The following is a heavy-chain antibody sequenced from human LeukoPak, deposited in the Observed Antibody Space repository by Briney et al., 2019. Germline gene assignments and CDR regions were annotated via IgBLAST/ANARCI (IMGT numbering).Heavy chain of an antibody. V-gene: IGHV4-59*01. Sequence: SETLSLTCTVSGGSISSYYWSWIRQPPGKGLERIGHIYYSGSTNYNPSLKSRVTISVDRSKNQFSLRLTSVTAADTAVYYCARAGPWQIDPWGQGTLVTVSS. J-gene: IGHJ5*02. CDR2: IYYSGST. CDR3: ARAGPWQIDP. D-gene: IGHD3-10*01. CDR1: GGSISSYY.